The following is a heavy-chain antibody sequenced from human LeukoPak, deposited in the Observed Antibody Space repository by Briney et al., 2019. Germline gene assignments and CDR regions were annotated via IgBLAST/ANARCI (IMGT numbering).Heavy chain of an antibody. CDR1: GYTFTSYD. CDR3: ASLYYYDSSDAFDI. CDR2: INPNSGGT. J-gene: IGHJ3*02. V-gene: IGHV1-2*02. D-gene: IGHD3-22*01. Sequence: ASVKVSCKASGYTFTSYDINWVRQATGQGLEWMGWINPNSGGTNYAQKFQGRVTMTRDTSISTAYMELSRLRSDDTAVYYCASLYYYDSSDAFDIWGQGTMVTVSS.